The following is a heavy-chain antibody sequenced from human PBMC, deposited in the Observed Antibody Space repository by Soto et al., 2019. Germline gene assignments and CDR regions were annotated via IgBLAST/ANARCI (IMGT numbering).Heavy chain of an antibody. CDR2: IYYSGST. CDR3: AGGKWGGYCSSTSCSREYYFDY. D-gene: IGHD2-2*01. J-gene: IGHJ4*02. Sequence: PSETLSLTCTVSGGSISSGGYYWSWIRQHPGKGLEWIGYIYYSGSTYYNPSLKSRVTISVDTSKNQFSLKLSSVTAADTAVYYCAGGKWGGYCSSTSCSREYYFDYWGQGTLVTVSS. V-gene: IGHV4-31*03. CDR1: GGSISSGGYY.